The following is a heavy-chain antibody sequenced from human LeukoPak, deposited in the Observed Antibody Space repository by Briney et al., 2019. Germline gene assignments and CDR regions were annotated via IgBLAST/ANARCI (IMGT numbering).Heavy chain of an antibody. CDR3: ARAPITMVRGGSYWFDP. J-gene: IGHJ5*02. CDR2: ISYDGNNK. D-gene: IGHD3-10*01. CDR1: GFTFSNYG. V-gene: IGHV3-30*03. Sequence: GGSLRLSCAASGFTFSNYGMHWVRQAPGKGLEWVADISYDGNNKYYADSVKGRFTISRDNSKNTLFLQMNSLRAEDTAVYYCARAPITMVRGGSYWFDPWGQGTLVTVSS.